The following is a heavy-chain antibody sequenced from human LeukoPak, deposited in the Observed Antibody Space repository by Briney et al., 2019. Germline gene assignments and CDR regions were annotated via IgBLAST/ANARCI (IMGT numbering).Heavy chain of an antibody. CDR1: GFTFSSYE. V-gene: IGHV3-48*03. CDR3: ARMTPTYYFDY. J-gene: IGHJ4*02. Sequence: PEGSLRLSCAASGFTFSSYEMNWVRQAPGKGLEWVSYISSSGSTIYYADSVKGRFTISRDNAKNSLYLQMNSLRAEDTAVYYCARMTPTYYFDYWGQGTLVTVSS. CDR2: ISSSGSTI.